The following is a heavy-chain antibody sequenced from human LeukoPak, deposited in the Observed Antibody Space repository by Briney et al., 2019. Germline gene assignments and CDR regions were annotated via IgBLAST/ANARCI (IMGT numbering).Heavy chain of an antibody. J-gene: IGHJ6*03. CDR1: GFTFSSYG. V-gene: IGHV3-33*01. CDR3: ACYYGSGSYTQGYYYYYYMDV. Sequence: GGSLRLSCAASGFTFSSYGMHWVRQAPGKGLEWVAVILYDGSNKYYADSVKGRFTISRDNSKNTLYLQMNSLRAEDTAVYYCACYYGSGSYTQGYYYYYYMDVWGKGTTVTVSS. CDR2: ILYDGSNK. D-gene: IGHD3-10*01.